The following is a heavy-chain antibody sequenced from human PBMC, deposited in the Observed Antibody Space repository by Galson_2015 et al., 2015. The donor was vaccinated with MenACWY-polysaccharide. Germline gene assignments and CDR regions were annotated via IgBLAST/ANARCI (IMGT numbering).Heavy chain of an antibody. J-gene: IGHJ5*02. CDR1: GVSVNGFY. D-gene: IGHD3-16*01. CDR2: IHDSGST. V-gene: IGHV4-59*02. Sequence: ETLSLTCAVSGVSVNGFYWTWIRQPPGKGLEWISYIHDSGSTNYSPSLTSRVTTSIDTSKNQFSLNLTSVTAADTAVYYCARGGRAVSNRNWFDPWGQGTLVTVSS. CDR3: ARGGRAVSNRNWFDP.